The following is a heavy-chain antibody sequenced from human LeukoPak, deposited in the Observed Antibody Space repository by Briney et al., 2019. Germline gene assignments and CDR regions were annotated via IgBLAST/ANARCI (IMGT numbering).Heavy chain of an antibody. CDR3: ARATYYYDSSGYLPDY. D-gene: IGHD3-22*01. CDR1: GGTFSSYA. CDR2: IIPIFGTA. V-gene: IGHV1-69*05. J-gene: IGHJ4*02. Sequence: GASVTVSCKASGGTFSSYAISWVRQAPGQGLEWMGGIIPIFGTANYAQKFQGRVTITTDESTSTAYMELSSLRSEDTAVYYCARATYYYDSSGYLPDYWGQGTLVTVSS.